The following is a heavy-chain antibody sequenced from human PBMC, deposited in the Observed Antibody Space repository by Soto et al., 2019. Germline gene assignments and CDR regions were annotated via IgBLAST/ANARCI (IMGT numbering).Heavy chain of an antibody. V-gene: IGHV3-23*01. J-gene: IGHJ3*02. D-gene: IGHD2-15*01. Sequence: GGSLRLSCAASGFTFSSYAMSWVRQAPGKGLEWVSAISGSGGSKYYADSVKGRFTISRDNSKNTLYLQMNSLRAEDTAVYYFTKCMVGGAAYYFDIWGQGTMVTVSS. CDR2: ISGSGGSK. CDR3: TKCMVGGAAYYFDI. CDR1: GFTFSSYA.